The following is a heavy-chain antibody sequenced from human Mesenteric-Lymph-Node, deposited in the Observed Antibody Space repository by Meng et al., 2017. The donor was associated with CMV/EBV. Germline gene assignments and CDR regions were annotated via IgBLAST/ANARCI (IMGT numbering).Heavy chain of an antibody. D-gene: IGHD6-13*01. V-gene: IGHV4-34*04. J-gene: IGHJ4*02. CDR2: INHSGST. CDR1: GGSFSGGYY. CDR3: ARGHEQQTGLDS. Sequence: SETLSLTCAVYGGSFSGGYYWSWIRQPPGKELEWIGEINHSGSTNNNPSLKSRTTLSVDTSKNQLSLKLRSVTAADTAVYYCARGHEQQTGLDSWGQGTLVTVSS.